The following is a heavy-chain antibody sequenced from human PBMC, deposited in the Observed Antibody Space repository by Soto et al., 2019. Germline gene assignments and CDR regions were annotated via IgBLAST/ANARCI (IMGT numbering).Heavy chain of an antibody. CDR2: ISAYNGNT. D-gene: IGHD3-22*01. J-gene: IGHJ4*02. CDR1: GYTFTSYG. V-gene: IGHV1-18*01. CDR3: ARHDSSGYYYYFDY. Sequence: GASVKVSCKASGYTFTSYGISWVRQAPGQGLEWMGWISAYNGNTNYAQKLKGRVTMTTDTSTSTAYMELRSLRSDDTAVYYCARHDSSGYYYYFDYWGQGTLVTVSS.